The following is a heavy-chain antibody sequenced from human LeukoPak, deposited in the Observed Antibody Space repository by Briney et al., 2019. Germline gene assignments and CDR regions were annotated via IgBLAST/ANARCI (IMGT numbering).Heavy chain of an antibody. Sequence: PSETLSLTCTVSGDSSSLCYGSWIRQPRGKGLEWVGFIYYSWSTNYNPSLNSRVTMSLDTSKNQVSLKLISVTAADTAVYYCARGQNYTSGYTVPELGSRYFDYWGQGTLVTVSS. J-gene: IGHJ4*02. V-gene: IGHV4-59*01. D-gene: IGHD5-18*01. CDR3: ARGQNYTSGYTVPELGSRYFDY. CDR1: GDSSSLCY. CDR2: IYYSWST.